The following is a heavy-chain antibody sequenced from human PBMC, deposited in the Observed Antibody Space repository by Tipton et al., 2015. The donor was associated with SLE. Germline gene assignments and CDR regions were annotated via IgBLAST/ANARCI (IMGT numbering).Heavy chain of an antibody. J-gene: IGHJ6*02. CDR3: AREGDSSANFYYHGVNV. Sequence: TLSLTCTVSGGSIRSTNYYWTWIRQFPGKGLEYIGSMYYNGRTDYYNPSLESRVSISLDTSKNQFSLKMSSVTAADTAIYYCAREGDSSANFYYHGVNVWGQGTTVTVSS. V-gene: IGHV4-31*03. CDR2: MYYNGRTD. D-gene: IGHD2-21*01. CDR1: GGSIRSTNYY.